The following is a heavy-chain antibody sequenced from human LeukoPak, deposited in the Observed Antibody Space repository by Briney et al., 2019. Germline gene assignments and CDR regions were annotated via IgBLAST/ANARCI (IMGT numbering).Heavy chain of an antibody. CDR1: GGSIGSYY. D-gene: IGHD2-2*01. CDR3: AREADCGGTSCLDY. J-gene: IGHJ4*02. CDR2: INYSGNT. V-gene: IGHV4-59*01. Sequence: SETLSLTCTVSGGSIGSYYWSWIRQPPGKGLEWIGYINYSGNTDYNPSLKSRVTVSVDTSKNQFSLNLSSVTAADTAVYYCAREADCGGTSCLDYWGQGTLVTVSS.